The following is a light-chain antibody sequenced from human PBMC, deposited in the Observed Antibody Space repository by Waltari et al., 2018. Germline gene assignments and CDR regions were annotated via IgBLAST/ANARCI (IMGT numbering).Light chain of an antibody. CDR3: CAFAGYGVYV. CDR2: EVS. J-gene: IGLJ1*01. Sequence: SALTQPASVSGSPGQSITISCTVSSSDVADYPLLSWYHHHPGGAPKLLIYEVSKRPSGVSSRFSGSKSGKTASLTISGLQAEDEGDYYCCAFAGYGVYVFGSGTHVAVL. V-gene: IGLV2-23*02. CDR1: SSDVADYPL.